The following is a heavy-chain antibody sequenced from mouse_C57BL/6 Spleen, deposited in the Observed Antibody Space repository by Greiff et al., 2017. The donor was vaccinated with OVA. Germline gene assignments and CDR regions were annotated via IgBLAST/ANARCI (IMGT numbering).Heavy chain of an antibody. Sequence: QVQLQQSGAELAKPGASVKLSCKASGYTFTSYWMHWVKQRPGQGLEWIGYINPSSGYTKYNQKFKDQATLTADKSSSTAYMQLSSLTYEDSAVYYCARGYLTGNPAYWGQGTLVTVSA. CDR2: INPSSGYT. V-gene: IGHV1-7*01. CDR1: GYTFTSYW. CDR3: ARGYLTGNPAY. J-gene: IGHJ3*01. D-gene: IGHD4-1*01.